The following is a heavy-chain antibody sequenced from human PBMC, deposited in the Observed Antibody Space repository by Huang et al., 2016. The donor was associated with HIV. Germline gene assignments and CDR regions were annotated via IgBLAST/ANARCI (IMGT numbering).Heavy chain of an antibody. Sequence: QVQLVESGAELKKPGASVRVSCKVSGYTVSELSLHWGRQAPEKGLEWRGGYDPEEGETTDAQRLQGRVTMTEDTATDTAYMERSSLRPEETAVYYCATSTPDVGAGVLRSAFDIWGQGTMVTVSS. J-gene: IGHJ3*02. V-gene: IGHV1-24*01. CDR1: GYTVSELS. D-gene: IGHD2-15*01. CDR2: YDPEEGET. CDR3: ATSTPDVGAGVLRSAFDI.